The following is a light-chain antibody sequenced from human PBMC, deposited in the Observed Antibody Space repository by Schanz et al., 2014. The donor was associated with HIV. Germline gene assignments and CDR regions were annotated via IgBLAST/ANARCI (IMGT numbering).Light chain of an antibody. V-gene: IGLV6-57*04. CDR3: QSSDASNPVV. Sequence: FMLTQPHSVSESPGKTVTISCTRSSGTIASSSVQWYQQRPGRAPTIVIYDNDERPSGVPDRFSGSIDSSSNSASLTISRLKTDDEADYYCQSSDASNPVVFGGGTKLTVL. CDR1: SGTIASSS. CDR2: DND. J-gene: IGLJ2*01.